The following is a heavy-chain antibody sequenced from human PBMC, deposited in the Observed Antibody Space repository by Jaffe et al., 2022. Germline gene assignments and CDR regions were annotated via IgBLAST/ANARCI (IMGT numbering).Heavy chain of an antibody. V-gene: IGHV4-39*01. Sequence: QLQLQESGPGLVKPSETLSLTCTVSGGSISSSSYYWGWIRQPPGKGLEWIGSIYYSGSTYYNPSLKSRVTISVDTSKNQFSLKLSSVTAADTAVYYCARHRPEGDYPWGYYFDYWGQGTLVTVSS. CDR2: IYYSGST. CDR3: ARHRPEGDYPWGYYFDY. J-gene: IGHJ4*02. D-gene: IGHD4-17*01. CDR1: GGSISSSSYY.